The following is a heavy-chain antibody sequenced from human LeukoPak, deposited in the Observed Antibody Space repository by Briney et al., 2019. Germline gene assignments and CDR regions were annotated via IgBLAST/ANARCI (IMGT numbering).Heavy chain of an antibody. CDR3: ARAGGMATIYQLTHLDY. CDR1: GGTFSSYA. D-gene: IGHD5-24*01. J-gene: IGHJ4*02. CDR2: IIPIFGTA. V-gene: IGHV1-69*06. Sequence: ASVKVSCKASGGTFSSYAISWVRQAPGQGLEWMGGIIPIFGTANYAQKFQGRVTITADKSTSTAYMELSSLRSEDTAVYYCARAGGMATIYQLTHLDYWGQGTLVTVSS.